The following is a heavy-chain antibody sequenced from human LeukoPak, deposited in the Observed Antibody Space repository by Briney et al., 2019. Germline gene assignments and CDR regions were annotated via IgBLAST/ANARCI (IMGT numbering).Heavy chain of an antibody. J-gene: IGHJ4*02. CDR2: ISYDGSNK. Sequence: PGRTLRLSCAASGFTFSSYGMHWVRQAPGKGVEGGAVISYDGSNKYYADSVKGGFTISRDNSKNTLYLQMNSLRAEDTAVYYCAKDNGALVVVPAANFDYWGQGTLVTVSS. V-gene: IGHV3-30*18. CDR3: AKDNGALVVVPAANFDY. CDR1: GFTFSSYG. D-gene: IGHD2-2*01.